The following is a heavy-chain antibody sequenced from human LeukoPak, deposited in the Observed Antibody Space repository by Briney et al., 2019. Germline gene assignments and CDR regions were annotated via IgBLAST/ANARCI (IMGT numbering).Heavy chain of an antibody. J-gene: IGHJ4*02. V-gene: IGHV4-39*01. CDR1: GGSISSGDYY. CDR3: ARQEIGNCSSSSCYSFDY. D-gene: IGHD2-2*02. CDR2: INHSEST. Sequence: NPSETLSLTCTVSGGSISSGDYYWSWLRQPPGKGLEWIGEINHSESTNYNPSLKSRVSISVDTSKNQFSLKLLSSVTAADTAVYYCARQEIGNCSSSSCYSFDYWGQGTLVTVSS.